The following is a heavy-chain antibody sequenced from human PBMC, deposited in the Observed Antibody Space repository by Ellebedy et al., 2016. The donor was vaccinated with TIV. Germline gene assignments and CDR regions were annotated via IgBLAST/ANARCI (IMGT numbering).Heavy chain of an antibody. D-gene: IGHD3-10*01. J-gene: IGHJ6*02. CDR2: VSSEGTSM. V-gene: IGHV3-30*18. Sequence: GESLKISCKASGFSFTQYAMNWVRQAPGKGLELVAGVSSEGTSMVYLDSVKGRFTLSKDSSKNTVYLELNNLRVEDTAVYFCAKDRGGRGSDYLYGMDDWGQGITVIVSS. CDR3: AKDRGGRGSDYLYGMDD. CDR1: GFSFTQYA.